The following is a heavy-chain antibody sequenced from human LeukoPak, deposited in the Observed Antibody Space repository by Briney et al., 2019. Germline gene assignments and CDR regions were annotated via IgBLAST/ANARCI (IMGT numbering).Heavy chain of an antibody. J-gene: IGHJ4*02. V-gene: IGHV4-59*01. CDR2: IYYSGST. CDR1: GGSISSYY. CDR3: ARDTSGYYGRYES. Sequence: PSETLSLTCTVSGGSISSYYWSWIRQPPGKGLEWIGYIYYSGSTNYNPSLKSRVTISVDTSKNQFSLKLSSVTAADTAVYYCARDTSGYYGRYESWGQGILVTVSS. D-gene: IGHD3-3*01.